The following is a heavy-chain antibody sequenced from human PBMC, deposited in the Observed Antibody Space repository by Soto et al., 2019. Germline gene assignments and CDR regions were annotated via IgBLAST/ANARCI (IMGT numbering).Heavy chain of an antibody. Sequence: QVQLVESGGGVVQPGRSLRLSCAASGFTFSSYGMHWVRQAPGKGLEWVAVIWYDGSNKYYADSVKGRFTISRDNSKNTLYLKMNSLRAEDTAVYYCARDQSSGWSYYYYYYGMDVWGQGTTVTVSS. D-gene: IGHD6-19*01. CDR1: GFTFSSYG. CDR3: ARDQSSGWSYYYYYYGMDV. CDR2: IWYDGSNK. J-gene: IGHJ6*02. V-gene: IGHV3-33*01.